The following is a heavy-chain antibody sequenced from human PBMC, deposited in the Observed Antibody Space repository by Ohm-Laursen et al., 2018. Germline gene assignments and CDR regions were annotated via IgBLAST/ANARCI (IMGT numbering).Heavy chain of an antibody. Sequence: LSLTCAVSGFTFSSYAMNWVRQAPGKGLEWVSGISGSGSRTYYADSVKGRFTISRDNSKNTVHLQMNSLRAEDTAVYYCAKVYYCSGGSCYSWELTNGFDIWGQGTMVTVSS. CDR3: AKVYYCSGGSCYSWELTNGFDI. J-gene: IGHJ3*02. D-gene: IGHD2-15*01. V-gene: IGHV3-23*01. CDR1: GFTFSSYA. CDR2: ISGSGSRT.